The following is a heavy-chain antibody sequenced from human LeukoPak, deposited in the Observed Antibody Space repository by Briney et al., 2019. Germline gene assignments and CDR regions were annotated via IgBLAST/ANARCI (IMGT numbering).Heavy chain of an antibody. V-gene: IGHV4-39*07. CDR3: AREVYYDILTDAFDI. CDR2: FYYSGST. J-gene: IGHJ3*02. D-gene: IGHD3-9*01. CDR1: GGSISSSTYY. Sequence: SETLSLTCTVSGGSISSSTYYWGWIRQPPGKGLEWIGSFYYSGSTYYNASLKSRVTMSVDTSKNQFSLKLSSVTAADTAVYYCAREVYYDILTDAFDIWGQGTMVTVSS.